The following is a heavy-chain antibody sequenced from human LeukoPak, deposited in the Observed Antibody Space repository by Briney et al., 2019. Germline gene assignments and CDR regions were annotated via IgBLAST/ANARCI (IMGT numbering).Heavy chain of an antibody. CDR2: IKQDGSEK. Sequence: GSLGLSCAASGFTFSNYWMNWVRQAPGKGLEWVANIKQDGSEKYYVDSVKGRFTISRDNAKNSLYLQLNSLRVEDTAVYYCASQRFLDYWGQGTLVTVSS. J-gene: IGHJ4*02. D-gene: IGHD3-3*01. CDR1: GFTFSNYW. CDR3: ASQRFLDY. V-gene: IGHV3-7*01.